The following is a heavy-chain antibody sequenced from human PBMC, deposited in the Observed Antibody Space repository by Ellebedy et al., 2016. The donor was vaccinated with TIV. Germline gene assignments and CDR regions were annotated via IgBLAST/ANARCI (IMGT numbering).Heavy chain of an antibody. J-gene: IGHJ3*02. V-gene: IGHV3-9*01. CDR3: ARNNHGAYGGGDAFDI. CDR2: ISWNSGSI. Sequence: GGSLRLSXAASGFSFDDYAMHWVRQAPGKGLEWVSGISWNSGSIGYADSVKGRFTISRDNAKNSLFLQMSSLRVEDTAVYYCARNNHGAYGGGDAFDIWGQGTMVTVSS. D-gene: IGHD4-17*01. CDR1: GFSFDDYA.